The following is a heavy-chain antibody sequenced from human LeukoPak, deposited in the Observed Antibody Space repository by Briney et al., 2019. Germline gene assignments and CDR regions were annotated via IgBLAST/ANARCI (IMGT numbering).Heavy chain of an antibody. CDR2: IYYSGST. CDR1: GGSISSYY. CDR3: ARVWDDYGDYSNWFDP. D-gene: IGHD4-17*01. Sequence: SETLSLTCTVSGGSISSYYWSWIRQPPGKGLEWIGYIYYSGSTNYNPSLKSRVTISVDTSKNQFSLKLSSVTAADTAVYYCARVWDDYGDYSNWFDPWGQGTLVTVSS. V-gene: IGHV4-59*01. J-gene: IGHJ5*02.